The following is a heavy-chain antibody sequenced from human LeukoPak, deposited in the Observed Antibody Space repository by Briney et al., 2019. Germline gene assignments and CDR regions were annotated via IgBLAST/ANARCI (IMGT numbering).Heavy chain of an antibody. CDR2: ISAYNGNT. D-gene: IGHD1-26*01. Sequence: ASVKVSCKASGYTFTSYGISWVRQAPGQGLEWMGWISAYNGNTNYAQKLQDRVTITWDASISTTYMDLSSLRSEDTAVYYCARVGYSNSYDYWGQGTQVTVSS. CDR3: ARVGYSNSYDY. V-gene: IGHV1-18*01. J-gene: IGHJ4*02. CDR1: GYTFTSYG.